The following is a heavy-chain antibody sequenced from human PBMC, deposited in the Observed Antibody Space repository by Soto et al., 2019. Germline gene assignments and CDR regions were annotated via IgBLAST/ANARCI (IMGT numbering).Heavy chain of an antibody. J-gene: IGHJ4*02. CDR2: ISYDGSNK. D-gene: IGHD6-19*01. Sequence: QVQLVESGGGVVQPGRSLRLSCAASGFTFSSYAMHWVRQAPGKGLEWVAVISYDGSNKYYADSVKGRFTISRDNSKITLYLQMNSLRAEDTAVYYCARDRTVQWLVPTPYFDYWGQGTLVTVSS. V-gene: IGHV3-30-3*01. CDR1: GFTFSSYA. CDR3: ARDRTVQWLVPTPYFDY.